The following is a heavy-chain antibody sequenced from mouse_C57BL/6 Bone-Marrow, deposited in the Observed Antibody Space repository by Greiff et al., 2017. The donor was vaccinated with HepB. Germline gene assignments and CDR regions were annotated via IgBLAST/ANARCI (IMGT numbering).Heavy chain of an antibody. J-gene: IGHJ2*01. CDR3: ARERDFTFDY. Sequence: EVHLVESGPGLVKPSQSLSLTCSVTGYSITSGYYWNWIRQFPGNKLEWMGYISYDGSNNYNPSLKNRISITRDTSKNQFFLKLNSVTTEDTATYYCARERDFTFDYWGQGTTLTVSS. CDR1: GYSITSGYY. CDR2: ISYDGSN. V-gene: IGHV3-6*01. D-gene: IGHD3-3*01.